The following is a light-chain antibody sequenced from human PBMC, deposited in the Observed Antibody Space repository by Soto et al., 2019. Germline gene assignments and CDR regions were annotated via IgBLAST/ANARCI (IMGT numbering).Light chain of an antibody. Sequence: DIVLTQSPLSLPVTPGEPASISCRSSQSLLHSNGYNYLDWYLQKPGQSPQLLIYLASNRASGVPGWFGGRGARTDTTLIISRVAADDAGDYYCMQALLTVTFGQGTKVEIK. J-gene: IGKJ1*01. CDR3: MQALLTVT. CDR1: QSLLHSNGYNY. CDR2: LAS. V-gene: IGKV2-28*01.